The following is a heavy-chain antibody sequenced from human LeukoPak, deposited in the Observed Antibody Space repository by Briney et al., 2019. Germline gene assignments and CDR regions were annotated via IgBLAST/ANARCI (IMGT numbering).Heavy chain of an antibody. CDR1: GGSISSSSYY. V-gene: IGHV4-39*07. J-gene: IGHJ4*02. D-gene: IGHD5-12*01. Sequence: SETLSLTCTVSGGSISSSSYYWGWLRQPPGKGLEWIGEINHSGSTNYNPSLKSRVTISVDTSKNQFSLKLSSVTAADTAVYYCARGAVWWLPHYYFDYWGQGTLVTVSS. CDR3: ARGAVWWLPHYYFDY. CDR2: INHSGST.